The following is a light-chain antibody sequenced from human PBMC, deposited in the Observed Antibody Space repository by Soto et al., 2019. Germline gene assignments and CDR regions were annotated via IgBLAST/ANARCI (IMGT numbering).Light chain of an antibody. V-gene: IGKV3-20*01. CDR1: QSVSSSS. Sequence: EIVLTQSQGTLFFSPGERATLSCRASQSVSSSSLAWYQQKPGQAPRLLIYGASSRATGIPDRFSGSGSGTDFTLTISRLEPEDFAVYYCQQYGSSPPWTFGQGTKVEIK. CDR3: QQYGSSPPWT. J-gene: IGKJ1*01. CDR2: GAS.